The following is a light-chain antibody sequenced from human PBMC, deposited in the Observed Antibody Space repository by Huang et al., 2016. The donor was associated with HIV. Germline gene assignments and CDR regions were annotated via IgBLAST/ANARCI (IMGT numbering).Light chain of an antibody. CDR3: QQYYSSPQT. CDR2: WAS. CDR1: QSVYSSSTSKDY. J-gene: IGKJ1*01. V-gene: IGKV4-1*01. Sequence: DIIMTQSPDSLAVSLGERATLNCRSSQSVYSSSTSKDYMAWFQQKPGQPPRLLLFWASTREAGVPDRVSGSGSGTHFTLTIANQEAEDAASYYCQQYYSSPQTFGQGTRVEVK.